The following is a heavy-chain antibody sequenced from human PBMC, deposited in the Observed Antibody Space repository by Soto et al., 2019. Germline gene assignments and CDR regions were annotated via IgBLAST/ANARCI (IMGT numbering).Heavy chain of an antibody. D-gene: IGHD6-19*01. CDR2: ISTGGGST. J-gene: IGHJ4*02. CDR1: GFTFSSCA. Sequence: GGSLRLSCAASGFTFSSCAMGWVRQDPGKGLEWVSAISTGGGSTYYADSVKGRFTISRDNSKSTLYLQMNSLRAEDTAVYYCAKGFWAVAGTRYFDYWGQGTLVTVSS. V-gene: IGHV3-23*01. CDR3: AKGFWAVAGTRYFDY.